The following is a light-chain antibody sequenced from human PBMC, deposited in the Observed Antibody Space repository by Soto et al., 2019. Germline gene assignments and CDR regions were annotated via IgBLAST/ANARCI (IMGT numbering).Light chain of an antibody. V-gene: IGKV1-39*01. CDR3: QQSYNTPYT. Sequence: DIQMTQSPSSLSASVGDRVTITCRASQSISSYLNWYQHKPGKAPKLLIYAASSLQSGVPSRFSGSGSGTHFTLTITSLQPEDFASYYCQQSYNTPYTFCQGTKLEIK. CDR2: AAS. J-gene: IGKJ2*01. CDR1: QSISSY.